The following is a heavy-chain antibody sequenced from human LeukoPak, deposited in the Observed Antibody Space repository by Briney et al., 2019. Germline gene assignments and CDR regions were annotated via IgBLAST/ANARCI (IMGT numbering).Heavy chain of an antibody. Sequence: ASVKVSCKASGYTFTGYYMHWVRQAPGQGLEWMGWINPNSGGTNYAQKFQGRVTMTRDTSISTAYMELSRLRSDDTAMYYCARDRGYSSSSSDYWGQGTLVTASS. D-gene: IGHD6-13*01. V-gene: IGHV1-2*02. CDR3: ARDRGYSSSSSDY. CDR2: INPNSGGT. CDR1: GYTFTGYY. J-gene: IGHJ4*02.